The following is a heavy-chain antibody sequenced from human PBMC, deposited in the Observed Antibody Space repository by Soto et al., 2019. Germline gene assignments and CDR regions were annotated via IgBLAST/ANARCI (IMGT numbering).Heavy chain of an antibody. CDR2: IKSKGGGETT. D-gene: IGHD3-3*02. CDR1: GFNFNVAW. CDR3: TKVLALPPNDAFDI. Sequence: EGQLVESGGRLVEPGGSLRLSCAASGFNFNVAWMNWVRQAPGKGLEWLGRIKSKGGGETTEYVAFVKCRFTISRDYSKNTLYLRMTILISEYTAVYYCTKVLALPPNDAFDIWGQGTMVTVSS. V-gene: IGHV3-15*01. J-gene: IGHJ3*02.